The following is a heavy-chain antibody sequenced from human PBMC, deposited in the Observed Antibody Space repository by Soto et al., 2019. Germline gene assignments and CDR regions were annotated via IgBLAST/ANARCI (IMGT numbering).Heavy chain of an antibody. V-gene: IGHV2-5*02. Sequence: SGPTLVKPTQTLTLTCTFSGFSLSTSGVGVGWIRQPPGKALEWLALIYWDDDKRYSPSLKSRLTITKDTSKNQVVLTMTNMDPVDTATYYCAHVRYFDFLPSRFDPWGQGTLVTVSS. D-gene: IGHD3-9*01. CDR3: AHVRYFDFLPSRFDP. CDR1: GFSLSTSGVG. J-gene: IGHJ5*02. CDR2: IYWDDDK.